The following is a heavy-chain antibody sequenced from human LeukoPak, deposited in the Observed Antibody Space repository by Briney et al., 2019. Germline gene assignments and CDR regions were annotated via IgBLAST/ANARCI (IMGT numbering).Heavy chain of an antibody. CDR3: TRGPPRVTWFDP. J-gene: IGHJ5*02. V-gene: IGHV4-61*01. CDR2: IYYSGRA. CDR1: GGSVSSGSYY. Sequence: PSETLSLTCTVSGGSVSSGSYYWNWIRQPPGKGLEWIGSIYYSGRANYNPSLKSRVTMSVDTSRNQLSLKLRSVTAADTAVYYCTRGPPRVTWFDPWGQGTLVTVSS.